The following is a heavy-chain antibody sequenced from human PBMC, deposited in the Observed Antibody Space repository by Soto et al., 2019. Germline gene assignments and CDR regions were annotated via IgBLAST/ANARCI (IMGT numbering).Heavy chain of an antibody. CDR3: AKSGEGYSYGTYFDY. Sequence: GGSLRLSCAASGFTFSGYGMYWVRQAPGKGLEWVAVISYDGSNKNYADSVKGRFTISRDNSKNTLYLQMNSLRAEDTAVYYCAKSGEGYSYGTYFDYWGQGTLVTVSS. D-gene: IGHD5-18*01. CDR2: ISYDGSNK. CDR1: GFTFSGYG. V-gene: IGHV3-30*18. J-gene: IGHJ4*02.